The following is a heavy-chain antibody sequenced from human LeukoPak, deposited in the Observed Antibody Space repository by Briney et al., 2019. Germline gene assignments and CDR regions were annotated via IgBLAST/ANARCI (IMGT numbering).Heavy chain of an antibody. V-gene: IGHV4-30-4*01. CDR2: IYYSGST. D-gene: IGHD1-26*01. J-gene: IGHJ6*02. CDR1: GGSISSGDYY. Sequence: SETLSLTCTVSGGSISSGDYYWSWIRQPPGKGLEWIGYIYYSGSTYYNPSLKSRVTISVDTSKNQFSLKLSSVTAADTAVYYCARDYRGSYSNYYGMDVWGQGTTVTVSS. CDR3: ARDYRGSYSNYYGMDV.